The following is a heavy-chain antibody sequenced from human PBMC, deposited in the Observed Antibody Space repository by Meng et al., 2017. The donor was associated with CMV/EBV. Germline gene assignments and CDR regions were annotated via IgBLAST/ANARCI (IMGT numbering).Heavy chain of an antibody. D-gene: IGHD3-22*01. V-gene: IGHV3-30*02. CDR3: AKRSNGYWDYYYYYGMDV. J-gene: IGHJ6*02. Sequence: GESLKISCAASGFTFSSYGMHWVRQAPGKGLEWVAFIRYDGSNKYYADSVKGRFTISRDNSKNTLYLQMNSLRAEDTAVYYCAKRSNGYWDYYYYYGMDVWGQG. CDR1: GFTFSSYG. CDR2: IRYDGSNK.